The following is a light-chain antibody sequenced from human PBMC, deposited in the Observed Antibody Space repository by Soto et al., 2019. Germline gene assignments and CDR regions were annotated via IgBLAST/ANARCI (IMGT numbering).Light chain of an antibody. CDR3: QQYGSPPPT. J-gene: IGKJ4*01. Sequence: EIVLTQSPGTLSLSPGERATLSCRASQSVSQNFLAWYKQTPGQAPRLLINGASSRATGIPDRFSGSGSGTDFSLTIDRLEPEDFAVYVCQQYGSPPPTFGGGTKVAIK. V-gene: IGKV3-20*01. CDR2: GAS. CDR1: QSVSQNF.